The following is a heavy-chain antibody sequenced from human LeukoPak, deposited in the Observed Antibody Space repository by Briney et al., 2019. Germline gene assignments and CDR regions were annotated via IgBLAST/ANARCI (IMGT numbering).Heavy chain of an antibody. CDR3: AILGYCSGGSCYHAIYFDY. D-gene: IGHD2-15*01. V-gene: IGHV3-23*01. CDR1: GVTFSDYA. J-gene: IGHJ4*02. CDR2: MSGRGDST. Sequence: GGSLRLSCAASGVTFSDYAMSWVRQAPGKGLEWVSDMSGRGDSTYYADSVKGRFTISRDKSKNTVYLQMNSLRAEDTAVYYCAILGYCSGGSCYHAIYFDYWGQGTLVTVSS.